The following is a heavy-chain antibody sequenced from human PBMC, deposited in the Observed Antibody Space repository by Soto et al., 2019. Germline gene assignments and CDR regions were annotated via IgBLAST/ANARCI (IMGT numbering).Heavy chain of an antibody. Sequence: EVQLVESGGGLVQPGGSLRLSCAASGFTFSSYWMTWVRQAPGKGLEWVANINEDGSGKHHVDSVKDRFTISRDNAKNALYLQMNSLSAEDTAVYYCARGEQQPNPANYWGQGTLVAVSS. CDR1: GFTFSSYW. CDR2: INEDGSGK. CDR3: ARGEQQPNPANY. D-gene: IGHD6-13*01. J-gene: IGHJ4*02. V-gene: IGHV3-7*05.